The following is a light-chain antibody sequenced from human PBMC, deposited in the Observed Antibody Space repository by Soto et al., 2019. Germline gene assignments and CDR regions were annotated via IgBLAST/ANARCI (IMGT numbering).Light chain of an antibody. CDR1: QSGSSN. V-gene: IGKV3-15*01. J-gene: IGKJ1*01. CDR2: GAS. CDR3: QQYNKWPPRT. Sequence: EIVMTQSPATLSVSPGERATLSCRASQSGSSNLAWYQHKPGQAPRLLIYGASSRAAGIPARFSGSGSGTEFTLTIRSLQSEDFAVYYCQQYNKWPPRTFGQGTTGDIK.